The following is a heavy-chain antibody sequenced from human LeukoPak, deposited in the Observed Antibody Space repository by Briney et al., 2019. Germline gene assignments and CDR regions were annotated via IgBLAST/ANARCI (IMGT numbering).Heavy chain of an antibody. CDR3: ARDWGVATITESGNWFDP. D-gene: IGHD5-12*01. CDR1: GYTFTSYG. V-gene: IGHV1-18*01. J-gene: IGHJ5*02. CDR2: ISAYNGNT. Sequence: ASVKVSCKASGYTFTSYGISWVRQAPGQGLEWMGWISAYNGNTNYAQKLQGRVTMTTDTSTSTAYMALRSLRSDDTAVYYCARDWGVATITESGNWFDPWGQGTLVTVSS.